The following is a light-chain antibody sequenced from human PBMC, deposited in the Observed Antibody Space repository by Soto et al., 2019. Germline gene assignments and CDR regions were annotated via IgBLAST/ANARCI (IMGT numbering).Light chain of an antibody. J-gene: IGKJ1*01. V-gene: IGKV1-5*03. CDR2: KAS. CDR1: QSISSW. CDR3: QQYKTYST. Sequence: DIQMTQSPSTLSASVGDRVTITCRASQSISSWLAWYQQKPGKAPKLLIYKASSLESGVPSRFSGSGSATEFTLTIRSLQPDDFATYYCQQYKTYSTFGQGTKVDIK.